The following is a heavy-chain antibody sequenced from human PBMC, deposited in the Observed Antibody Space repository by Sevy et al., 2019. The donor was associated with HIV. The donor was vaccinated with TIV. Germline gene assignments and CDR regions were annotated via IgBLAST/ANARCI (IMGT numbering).Heavy chain of an antibody. CDR3: ARDADYYDSSGYAY. J-gene: IGHJ4*02. V-gene: IGHV3-21*01. D-gene: IGHD3-22*01. Sequence: GGSLRLSCAASEFTFNYYNMNWVRQAPGKGLEWVSSISSGSSYIKYADSVKGRFTISRDNAKNSLYLQMNSLRAEDTAVYYCARDADYYDSSGYAYWGQGTLVTVSS. CDR1: EFTFNYYN. CDR2: ISSGSSYI.